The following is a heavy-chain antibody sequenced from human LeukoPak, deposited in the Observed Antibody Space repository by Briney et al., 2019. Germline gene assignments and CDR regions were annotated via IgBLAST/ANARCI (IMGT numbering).Heavy chain of an antibody. CDR1: GGSFSGYY. D-gene: IGHD2-15*01. Sequence: SETLSLTCAVYGGSFSGYYWSWIRQPPGKGLEWIGEINHSGSTNYNPSLKSRVTISVDTSKNQFSLKLSSVTAADTAVYYCARGVHCSGGSCPPGGYWGQGTLVTVSS. J-gene: IGHJ4*02. CDR2: INHSGST. CDR3: ARGVHCSGGSCPPGGY. V-gene: IGHV4-34*01.